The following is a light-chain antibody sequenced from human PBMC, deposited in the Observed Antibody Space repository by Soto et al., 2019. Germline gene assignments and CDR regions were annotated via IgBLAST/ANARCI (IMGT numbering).Light chain of an antibody. CDR2: KDS. CDR3: QSADSSGTYRGV. CDR1: ALPKQY. V-gene: IGLV3-25*03. Sequence: SYELTQPPSVSVSPGQTARITCSGDALPKQYAYWYQQKPGQAPVLVLYKDSERPSGIPERFSGSSSGTTVTLTISGVQAEDEADYYCQSADSSGTYRGVFGGGTKLTVL. J-gene: IGLJ2*01.